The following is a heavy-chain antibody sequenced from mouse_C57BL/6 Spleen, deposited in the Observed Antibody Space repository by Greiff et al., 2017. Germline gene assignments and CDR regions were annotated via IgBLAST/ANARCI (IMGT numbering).Heavy chain of an antibody. CDR2: INPYNGGT. CDR1: GYTFTDYY. Sequence: VQLKESGPVLVKPGASVKMSCKASGYTFTDYYMNWVKQSHGKSLEWIGVINPYNGGTSYNQKFKGKATLTVDKSSSTAYMELNSLTSEDSAVYYCASGGTSGYYYAMDYWGQGTSVTVSS. CDR3: ASGGTSGYYYAMDY. D-gene: IGHD3-1*01. J-gene: IGHJ4*01. V-gene: IGHV1-19*01.